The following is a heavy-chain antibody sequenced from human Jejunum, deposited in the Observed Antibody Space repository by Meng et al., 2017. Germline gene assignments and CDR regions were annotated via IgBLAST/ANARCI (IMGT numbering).Heavy chain of an antibody. CDR2: ISIGSGTI. Sequence: GESLKISCAASVFNFNDYYMAWIRQAPGEGLEWVSYISIGSGTIYYADSVKDRFTISRDNAKNSLYLQMNSLRVDDTALYYCARDPLIYSSGAEGWFDFWGQGTLVTVSS. J-gene: IGHJ5*01. CDR3: ARDPLIYSSGAEGWFDF. V-gene: IGHV3-11*04. D-gene: IGHD3-10*01. CDR1: VFNFNDYY.